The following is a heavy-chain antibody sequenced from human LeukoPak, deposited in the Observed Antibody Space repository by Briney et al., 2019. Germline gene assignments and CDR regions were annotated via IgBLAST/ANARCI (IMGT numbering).Heavy chain of an antibody. Sequence: PGGSLRLSCAASGFTFSSYAMSWVRQAPGKGLEWVSAISGSGGSTYYADSVKGRFTISRDNSKNTLYLQMNRLRAEDTAVYYCAKGIGYYYGSGGDYWGQGTLVTVSS. CDR3: AKGIGYYYGSGGDY. CDR1: GFTFSSYA. CDR2: ISGSGGST. J-gene: IGHJ4*02. V-gene: IGHV3-23*01. D-gene: IGHD3-10*01.